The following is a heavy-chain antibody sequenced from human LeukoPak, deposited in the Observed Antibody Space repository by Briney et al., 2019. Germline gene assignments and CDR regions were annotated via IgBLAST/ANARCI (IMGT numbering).Heavy chain of an antibody. V-gene: IGHV4-59*08. CDR3: AREYSSSSGRRAFDF. CDR2: IYYSGST. CDR1: GGSISSYY. D-gene: IGHD6-6*01. J-gene: IGHJ3*01. Sequence: SETQSLTCTVSGGSISSYYWNWIRQPPGKGLEWIGYIYYSGSTNYNPSLKSRVTTLVDTSKNRFSLRLSSVTAADTAVYYCAREYSSSSGRRAFDFWGQGTMVTVSS.